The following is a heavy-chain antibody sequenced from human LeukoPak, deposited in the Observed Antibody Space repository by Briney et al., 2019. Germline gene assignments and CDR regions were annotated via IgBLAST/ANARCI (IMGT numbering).Heavy chain of an antibody. CDR3: ATEAAGTQRNWFDP. J-gene: IGHJ5*02. V-gene: IGHV4-34*01. CDR1: GGSFSGYY. Sequence: SETLSLTCAVYGGSFSGYYWSWIRQPPGKGLEWIGEINHSGSTNYNPSLKSRVTISVDTSKNQFSLKLSSVTAADTAVYYCATEAAGTQRNWFDPWGQGTLVTVSS. D-gene: IGHD6-13*01. CDR2: INHSGST.